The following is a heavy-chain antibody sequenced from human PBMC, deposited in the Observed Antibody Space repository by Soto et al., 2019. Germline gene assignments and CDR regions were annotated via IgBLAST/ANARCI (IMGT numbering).Heavy chain of an antibody. CDR1: GGSFSGYY. Sequence: SETLSLTCAVYGGSFSGYYWSWIRQPPGKGLEWIGEINHSGSTNYNPSLKSRVTISVDTSKNQFSLKLSSVTAADTAVYYCARAKNIVVVPAAMSVGFDPWGQGTLVTVSS. J-gene: IGHJ5*02. CDR2: INHSGST. CDR3: ARAKNIVVVPAAMSVGFDP. D-gene: IGHD2-2*01. V-gene: IGHV4-34*01.